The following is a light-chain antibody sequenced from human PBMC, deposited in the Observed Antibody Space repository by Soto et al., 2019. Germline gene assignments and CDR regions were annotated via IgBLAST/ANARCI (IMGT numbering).Light chain of an antibody. CDR2: GNI. CDR3: QSSDSSLSGAVV. CDR1: SSNIGAGYD. Sequence: QPVLTQPPSVSGAPGQRVTISCTGSSSNIGAGYDVHWYQHLPGTAPKLLIYGNINRPSGVPDRFSGSQSGTSASLAITGLQAEDEADYYCQSSDSSLSGAVVFGGGTKLTVL. V-gene: IGLV1-40*01. J-gene: IGLJ2*01.